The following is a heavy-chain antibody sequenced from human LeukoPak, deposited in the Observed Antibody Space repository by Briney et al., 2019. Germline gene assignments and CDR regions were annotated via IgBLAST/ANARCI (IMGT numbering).Heavy chain of an antibody. D-gene: IGHD6-19*01. J-gene: IGHJ6*02. Sequence: SETLSLTCTVSGGSISSYYWSWIRQPPGKGLEWIGYIYYSGSTNYNPSLKSRVTASVDTSKNQFSLKLSSVTAADTAVYYCARVRGSSGWYKYYYYGMDVWGQGTTVTVSS. CDR1: GGSISSYY. CDR2: IYYSGST. CDR3: ARVRGSSGWYKYYYYGMDV. V-gene: IGHV4-59*01.